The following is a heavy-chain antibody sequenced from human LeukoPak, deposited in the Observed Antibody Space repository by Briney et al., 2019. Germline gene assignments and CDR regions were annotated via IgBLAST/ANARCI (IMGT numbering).Heavy chain of an antibody. Sequence: QTGGPLRLSCAASGFTFSSYAMSWVRLAPGKGLEWVSAISGSGGSTYYADSVKGRFTISRDNSKNTLYLQMNSLRAEDTAVYYCAKTQDGYYDTLRDYGMDVWGQGTTVTVSS. CDR1: GFTFSSYA. D-gene: IGHD3-22*01. J-gene: IGHJ6*02. CDR2: ISGSGGST. V-gene: IGHV3-23*01. CDR3: AKTQDGYYDTLRDYGMDV.